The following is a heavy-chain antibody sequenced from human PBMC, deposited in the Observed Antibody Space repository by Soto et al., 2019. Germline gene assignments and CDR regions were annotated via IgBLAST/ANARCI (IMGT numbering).Heavy chain of an antibody. CDR1: GFTVSSNY. V-gene: IGHV3-53*01. J-gene: IGHJ6*02. CDR2: IYSGGST. D-gene: IGHD3-10*01. Sequence: GGSLRLSCAASGFTVSSNYMSWVRQAPGKGLEWVSVIYSGGSTYYADSVKGRFTISRDNSKNTLYLQMNSLRAEDTAVYYCARVPYGSGSFDYGMDVCGQGTTVTVSS. CDR3: ARVPYGSGSFDYGMDV.